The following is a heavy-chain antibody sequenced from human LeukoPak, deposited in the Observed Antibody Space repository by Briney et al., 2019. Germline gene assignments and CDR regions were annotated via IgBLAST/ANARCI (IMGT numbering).Heavy chain of an antibody. Sequence: PRGALRLSSAPSRFSLCSYIMSSGREAPGGGVWWGSAISGSVGIAYYAESLKGRFTISRDNTKNTLCLHMSRLRALDTALSYCAKYSFTARQQAAGCFDYWGQGTLVTVSS. CDR1: RFSLCSYI. V-gene: IGHV3-23*01. D-gene: IGHD6-13*01. J-gene: IGHJ4*02. CDR3: AKYSFTARQQAAGCFDY. CDR2: ISGSVGIA.